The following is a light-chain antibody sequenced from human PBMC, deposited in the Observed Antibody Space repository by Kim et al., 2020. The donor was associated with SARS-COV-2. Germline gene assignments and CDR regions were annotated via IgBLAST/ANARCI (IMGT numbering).Light chain of an antibody. CDR2: RDS. CDR3: QVWDSSTGVV. J-gene: IGLJ2*01. Sequence: GQGQKARINCGGKNNGRKEVHRYKQKPGQVPVVVIYRDSNRPSGIPERFSGSNSGNTATLTISRAQAGDEADYYCQVWDSSTGVVFGGGTQLTVL. CDR1: NNGRKE. V-gene: IGLV3-9*01.